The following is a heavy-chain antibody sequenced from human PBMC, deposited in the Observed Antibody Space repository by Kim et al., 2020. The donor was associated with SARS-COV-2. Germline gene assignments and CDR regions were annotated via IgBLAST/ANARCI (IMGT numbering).Heavy chain of an antibody. CDR3: ARVLMYNWNYEGVGDY. V-gene: IGHV1-69*04. J-gene: IGHJ4*02. D-gene: IGHD1-7*01. Sequence: SVKVSCKASGGTFSSYAISWVRQAPGQGLEWMGRIIPILGIANYAQKFQGRVTITADKSTSTAYMELSSLRSEDTAVYYCARVLMYNWNYEGVGDYWGQGTLVTVSS. CDR2: IIPILGIA. CDR1: GGTFSSYA.